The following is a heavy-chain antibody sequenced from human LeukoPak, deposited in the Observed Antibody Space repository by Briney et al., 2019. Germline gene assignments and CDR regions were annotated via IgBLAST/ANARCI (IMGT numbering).Heavy chain of an antibody. Sequence: GASVKVSCKASGYTFTVYYIHWVRQAPGQGLEWMGWIDTNTGATKYAQKFQGRVTITRDTSTGTAYMELSSLISGDTALYYCASEAFCAGGSCNVQRVASWGPGTLVTVSS. CDR3: ASEAFCAGGSCNVQRVAS. D-gene: IGHD2-8*02. V-gene: IGHV1-2*02. CDR2: IDTNTGAT. J-gene: IGHJ4*02. CDR1: GYTFTVYY.